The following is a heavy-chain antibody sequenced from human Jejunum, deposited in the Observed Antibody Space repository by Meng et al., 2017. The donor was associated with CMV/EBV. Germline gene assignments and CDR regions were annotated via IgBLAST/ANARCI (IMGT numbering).Heavy chain of an antibody. CDR2: VYYTGSN. CDR1: GSISNNRIY. CDR3: APYYSGSGTYPSDP. D-gene: IGHD3-10*01. V-gene: IGHV4-39*07. J-gene: IGHJ5*02. Sequence: GSISNNRIYWAWIRQAPGKGLEWIGTVYYTGSNFYNPSLKSRVTISIDTSKNQFSLKLSSVNAADTAVYYCAPYYSGSGTYPSDPWGQGTLVTVSS.